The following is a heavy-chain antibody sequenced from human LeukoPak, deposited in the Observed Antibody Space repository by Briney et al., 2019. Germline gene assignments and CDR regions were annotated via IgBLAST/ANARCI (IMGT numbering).Heavy chain of an antibody. V-gene: IGHV4-39*01. CDR3: ARARRRDYCSGGSCYGDYYMDV. J-gene: IGHJ6*03. D-gene: IGHD2-15*01. Sequence: SETLSLTCTVSGGSISSSSYYWGWLRQPPGKGLEWIGSIYYSGSTYYNPSLKSRVTISVDTSKNQFSLKLSSVTAADTAVYYCARARRRDYCSGGSCYGDYYMDVWGKGTTVTVSS. CDR1: GGSISSSSYY. CDR2: IYYSGST.